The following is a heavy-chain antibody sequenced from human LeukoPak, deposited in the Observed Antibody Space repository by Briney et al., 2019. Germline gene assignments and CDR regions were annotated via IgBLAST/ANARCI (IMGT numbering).Heavy chain of an antibody. CDR1: GGSISSSSYY. Sequence: SETLSLTCTVSGGSISSSSYYWGWIRQPPGKGLEWIGSIYYSGSTYYNPSLKSRVTISVDTSKNQFSLKLSSVTAADTAVYYCAREPYYYDSSGYYWGQGTLVTVSS. J-gene: IGHJ4*02. D-gene: IGHD3-22*01. CDR2: IYYSGST. V-gene: IGHV4-39*02. CDR3: AREPYYYDSSGYY.